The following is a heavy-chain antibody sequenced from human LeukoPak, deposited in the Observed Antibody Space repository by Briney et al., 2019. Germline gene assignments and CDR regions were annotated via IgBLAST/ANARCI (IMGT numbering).Heavy chain of an antibody. V-gene: IGHV4-61*02. J-gene: IGHJ4*02. CDR1: GGSISSTSYY. Sequence: SETLSLTCTVSGGSISSTSYYWGWIRQPAGKGLEWIGRIYTSGTTHYNPSLKSRVTMSVDTSKNQFSLKLSSVTAADTAVYYCARLSTVTTSFDYWGQGTLVIVSS. CDR3: ARLSTVTTSFDY. D-gene: IGHD4-17*01. CDR2: IYTSGTT.